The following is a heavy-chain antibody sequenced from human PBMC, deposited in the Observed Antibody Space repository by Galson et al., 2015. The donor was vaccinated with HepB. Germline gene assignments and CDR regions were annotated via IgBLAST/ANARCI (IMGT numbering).Heavy chain of an antibody. Sequence: SLRLSCAASGFTFSSYAMHWVRQAPGKGLEYVSSISSNGGSTYCADSVKGRFTISRDNSKNTLYLQMSSLRAEDTAVYYCVKDRGVRGVIIYYFEYWGQGTLVTVSS. CDR1: GFTFSSYA. J-gene: IGHJ4*02. CDR3: VKDRGVRGVIIYYFEY. V-gene: IGHV3-64D*06. D-gene: IGHD3-10*01. CDR2: ISSNGGST.